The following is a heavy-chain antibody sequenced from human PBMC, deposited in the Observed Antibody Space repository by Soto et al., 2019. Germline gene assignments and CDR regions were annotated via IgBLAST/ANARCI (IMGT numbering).Heavy chain of an antibody. D-gene: IGHD4-4*01. J-gene: IGHJ4*02. V-gene: IGHV4-4*02. CDR2: VSLGGGA. CDR3: AGSTADTTLKASSF. CDR1: GVSITSTDW. Sequence: QVQLQESGPGLAKPSETLSLSCAVSGVSITSTDWWSWVRQPPGKGLQWIGEVSLGGGANYNPSLKSRVTISVDNSKNPFSLTLNSVTAADTAVYFCAGSTADTTLKASSFWGQGTLVTVSS.